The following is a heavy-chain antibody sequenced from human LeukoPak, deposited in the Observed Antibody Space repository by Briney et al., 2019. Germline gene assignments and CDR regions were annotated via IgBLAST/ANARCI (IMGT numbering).Heavy chain of an antibody. CDR3: ATVSGTSSILY. CDR2: AYYTGTS. J-gene: IGHJ4*02. Sequence: SETLSLTCTVSGGSIRNYYWSWIRQPPGKGLEWLGYAYYTGTSKYNPSLKSRLNISVDTSKNQFSLRLTSVTAADTAVYYCATVSGTSSILYWGQGTLVIVSS. D-gene: IGHD2-2*01. V-gene: IGHV4-59*01. CDR1: GGSIRNYY.